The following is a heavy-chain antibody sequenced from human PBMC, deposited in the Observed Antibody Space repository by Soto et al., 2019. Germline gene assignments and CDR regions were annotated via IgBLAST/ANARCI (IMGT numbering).Heavy chain of an antibody. CDR2: VYYSGST. V-gene: IGHV4-39*01. J-gene: IGHJ4*02. CDR1: GFYISSSICY. Sequence: SDTLSLTGTFYGFYISSSICYWGWIRQPPGKGLEWIGSVYYSGSTYDNPSLKSRITLSVDRSKSQFSLKLTSVTAADTAVYYCARLLYDSRGYYYFDYWGQGTLVTVS. CDR3: ARLLYDSRGYYYFDY. D-gene: IGHD3-22*01.